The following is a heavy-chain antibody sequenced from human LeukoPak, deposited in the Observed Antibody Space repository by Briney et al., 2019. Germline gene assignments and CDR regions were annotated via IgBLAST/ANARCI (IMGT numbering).Heavy chain of an antibody. CDR2: IYSSGST. CDR1: GGSIRGYY. V-gene: IGHV4-59*12. J-gene: IGHJ3*02. CDR3: ARGHRLVLLWFGNAFDI. D-gene: IGHD3-10*01. Sequence: SETLSLTCNVSGGSIRGYYWSWIRQPPGKGLEWIGYIYSSGSTNYNPSLKSRVTISVDTSKNQFSLKLSSVTAADTAVYYCARGHRLVLLWFGNAFDIWGQGTMVTVSS.